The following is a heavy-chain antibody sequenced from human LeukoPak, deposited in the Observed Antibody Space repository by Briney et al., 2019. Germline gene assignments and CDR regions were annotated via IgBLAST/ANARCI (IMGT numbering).Heavy chain of an antibody. D-gene: IGHD2-15*01. J-gene: IGHJ5*02. Sequence: SQTLSLTCTVSGGSISSGSYYWSWIRQPAGKGLEWIERIYTSGSTNYNPSLKSRVTISVDTSKNQFSLKLSSVTAADTAVYYCARCYMAYNWFDPWGQGTLVTVSS. CDR1: GGSISSGSYY. V-gene: IGHV4-61*02. CDR2: IYTSGST. CDR3: ARCYMAYNWFDP.